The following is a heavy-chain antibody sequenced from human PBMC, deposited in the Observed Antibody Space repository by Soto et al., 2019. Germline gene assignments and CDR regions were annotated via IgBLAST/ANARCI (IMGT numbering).Heavy chain of an antibody. V-gene: IGHV2-26*01. J-gene: IGHJ6*02. D-gene: IGHD6-19*01. CDR3: ARIRGAVADPYYSYGMDV. CDR2: IFSNDEK. Sequence: QVTLKESGPVLVKPTETLTLTCTASGFSLSNARMGVRWIRQPPGKALEWLAHIFSNDEKSYSTSLKSRLTISKDTSKSQVALTMINMVPVDTATYYCARIRGAVADPYYSYGMDVWGQGTTVTVSS. CDR1: GFSLSNARMG.